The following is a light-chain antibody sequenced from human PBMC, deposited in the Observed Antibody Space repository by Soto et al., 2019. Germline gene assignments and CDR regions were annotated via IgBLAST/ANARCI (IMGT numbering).Light chain of an antibody. V-gene: IGKV3-20*01. J-gene: IGKJ1*01. Sequence: VVLTQSPGTLSLSPGERATLSCRASQTISHKYLAWFQQKAGQAPRLLIHIVSVRVTGAPDRFSGSGSGTDFTLTISRLEPEDFAVYYCQLYSGSPWTFGQGTKVEV. CDR1: QTISHKY. CDR3: QLYSGSPWT. CDR2: IVS.